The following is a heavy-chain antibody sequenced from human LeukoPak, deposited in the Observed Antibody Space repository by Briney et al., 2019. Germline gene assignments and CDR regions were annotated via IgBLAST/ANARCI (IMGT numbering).Heavy chain of an antibody. Sequence: SETLSLTCTVSGGSVSSYYWSWIRQSPGKGLEWIGYIYSSGSSNYNPSLKSRVTISVDTSKSQFSLELSSVTAADTAVYFCARHDYYCYYMDVWGKGTTVTASS. CDR3: ARHDYYCYYMDV. V-gene: IGHV4-59*08. CDR2: IYSSGSS. J-gene: IGHJ6*03. CDR1: GGSVSSYY.